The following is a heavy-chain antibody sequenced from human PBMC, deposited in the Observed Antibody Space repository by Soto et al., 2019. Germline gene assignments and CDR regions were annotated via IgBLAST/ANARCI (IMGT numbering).Heavy chain of an antibody. Sequence: EVQLVESGGGLVQPGGSLRLSCAASGFTFSDHYMDWVRQAPGKGLEWVGRTRNKANSYTTEYAASVKGRFTISRDDSKNSLYLQMNSLKTEDTAVYYCAKTAAGRDYFDYWGQGTLVTVSS. CDR2: TRNKANSYTT. D-gene: IGHD6-13*01. J-gene: IGHJ4*02. V-gene: IGHV3-72*01. CDR3: AKTAAGRDYFDY. CDR1: GFTFSDHY.